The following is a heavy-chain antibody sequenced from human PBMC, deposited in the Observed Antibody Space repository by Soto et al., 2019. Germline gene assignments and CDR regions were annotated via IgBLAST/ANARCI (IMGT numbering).Heavy chain of an antibody. CDR2: INEDGTKR. V-gene: IGHV3-7*01. J-gene: IGHJ4*02. CDR3: TRWDGRCSGGSCFFDS. D-gene: IGHD2-15*01. Sequence: EVQLVESGGGLVQSGGSLRLSCIASGFSLTQYWMSWVRQTPRKGLAWVAKINEDGTKRDYMESVEGRFTISRDNAKNSVSLQMNSLRADDTAVYFCTRWDGRCSGGSCFFDSWGQGTLVTVSS. CDR1: GFSLTQYW.